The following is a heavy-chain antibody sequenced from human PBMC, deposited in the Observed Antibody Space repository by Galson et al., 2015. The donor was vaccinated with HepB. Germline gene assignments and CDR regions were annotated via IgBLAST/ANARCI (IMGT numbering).Heavy chain of an antibody. Sequence: SLRLSCAASGFTFSNAWMNWVRQAPGKGLEWVGRIKSKTDGGTTDYAAPVKGRFTISRDDSKNTLYLQMNSLKTEDTAAYYCTTHLEWLLYLSPWGQGTLVTVSS. J-gene: IGHJ5*02. D-gene: IGHD3-3*01. V-gene: IGHV3-15*07. CDR1: GFTFSNAW. CDR2: IKSKTDGGTT. CDR3: TTHLEWLLYLSP.